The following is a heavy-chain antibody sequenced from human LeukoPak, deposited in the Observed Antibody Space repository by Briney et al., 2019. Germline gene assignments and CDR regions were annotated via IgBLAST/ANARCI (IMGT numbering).Heavy chain of an antibody. V-gene: IGHV4-59*08. Sequence: GSLRLSCAASGFTFDDYAMHWVRQAPGKGLEWIGYIYDSGSTNYNPSLKSRVTISVDTSKNQFSLKLSSVTAADTAVYYCARHTTGSGSSDYWGQGTLVTVSS. CDR3: ARHTTGSGSSDY. J-gene: IGHJ4*02. CDR2: IYDSGST. CDR1: GFTFDDYA. D-gene: IGHD1-26*01.